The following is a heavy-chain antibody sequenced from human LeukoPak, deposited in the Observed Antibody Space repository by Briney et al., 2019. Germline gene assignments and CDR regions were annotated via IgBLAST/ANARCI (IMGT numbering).Heavy chain of an antibody. CDR3: AKELLLTGSSGYYSHTRADY. D-gene: IGHD3-22*01. V-gene: IGHV3-23*01. CDR1: GFTFSSYA. CDR2: ISGSDDST. Sequence: GGSLRLSCAASGFTFSSYAMSWVRQAPGKGLEWVSAISGSDDSTYYTDSVKGRFTISRDNSKNTLYLQMNSLRVEDTAVYYSAKELLLTGSSGYYSHTRADYWGQGTLVTVSS. J-gene: IGHJ4*02.